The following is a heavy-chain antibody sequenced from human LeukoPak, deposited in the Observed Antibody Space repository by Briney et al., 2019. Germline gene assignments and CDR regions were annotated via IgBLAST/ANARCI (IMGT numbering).Heavy chain of an antibody. J-gene: IGHJ5*02. CDR3: ARVDVRKEGYHP. D-gene: IGHD1-1*01. Sequence: SETLSLTCTVSGGSISSHYWSWIRQPPGKGLEWIGYIYYSGSTNYNPSLKSRVTISVDTSKNQFSLKLSSVTAADTAVYYCARVDVRKEGYHPWGQGTLVTVSS. CDR2: IYYSGST. CDR1: GGSISSHY. V-gene: IGHV4-59*11.